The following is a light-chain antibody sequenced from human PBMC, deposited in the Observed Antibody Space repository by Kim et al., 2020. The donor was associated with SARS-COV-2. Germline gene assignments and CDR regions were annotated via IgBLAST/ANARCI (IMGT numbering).Light chain of an antibody. CDR1: QSVGSTY. J-gene: IGKJ4*01. CDR3: QQYDRSSLT. Sequence: LSPGERATLSCRDMQSVGSTYFAWYQQKPGQAPRLLIDDAASRATGIPDRFSGSGSGTDFTLPISRLEPEDFAVYYCQQYDRSSLTFGGGTKLEI. V-gene: IGKV3-20*01. CDR2: DAA.